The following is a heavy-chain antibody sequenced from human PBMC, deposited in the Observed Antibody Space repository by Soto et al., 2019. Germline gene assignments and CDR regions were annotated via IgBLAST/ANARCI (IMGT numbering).Heavy chain of an antibody. CDR3: AKSTGCSGGICN. CDR2: ITGSGGGT. D-gene: IGHD2-15*01. CDR1: GFTFSSSA. J-gene: IGHJ4*02. Sequence: EVQLLESGGGLVQPGGSLRLSCAASGFTFSSSAMTWVRQAPGKGLEWVSAITGSGGGTYYADSVKGRFAISRDNSKNPLYLQMDSLRAADTAVYYCAKSTGCSGGICNWGQGTQVTVSS. V-gene: IGHV3-23*01.